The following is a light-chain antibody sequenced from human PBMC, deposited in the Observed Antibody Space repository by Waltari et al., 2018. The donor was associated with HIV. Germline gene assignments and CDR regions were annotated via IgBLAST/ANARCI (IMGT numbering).Light chain of an antibody. CDR3: ASWDDKVKGDV. Sequence: QSVVTQPPSASGAPGQPITISCSGSRSNIGNNLVNLYQQLPGAAPKLLIYSNDQRPSGVPDRISGSKSGTSSSLAISGLQPEDEADYYCASWDDKVKGDVFGSGTKVTVL. CDR2: SND. V-gene: IGLV1-44*01. J-gene: IGLJ1*01. CDR1: RSNIGNNL.